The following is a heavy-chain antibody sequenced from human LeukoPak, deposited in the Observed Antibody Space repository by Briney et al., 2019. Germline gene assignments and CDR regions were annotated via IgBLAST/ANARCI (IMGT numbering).Heavy chain of an antibody. J-gene: IGHJ4*02. V-gene: IGHV1-18*01. CDR3: ARANPAPYGSSGYNFRGYFDY. CDR2: ISGYNGLT. D-gene: IGHD3-22*01. Sequence: ASVKVSCKASGYNLNSYGISWLRQVPGQGLEWMGWISGYNGLTRYGKNVQGRVTLTTDTSTRTAYMELRSLRSDDTAVYYCARANPAPYGSSGYNFRGYFDYWGQGTRVTVSS. CDR1: GYNLNSYG.